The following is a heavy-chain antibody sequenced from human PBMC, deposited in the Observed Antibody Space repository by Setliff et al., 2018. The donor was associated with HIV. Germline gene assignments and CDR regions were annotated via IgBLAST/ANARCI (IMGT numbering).Heavy chain of an antibody. CDR2: IYSAGGT. Sequence: PSETLSLTCTVSGGSLSSGYDYWTWIRQPAGKGLEWIGHIYSAGGTNYHPTLTSRVTLSVDMYKNQFSRNLDSVTAADTALYYCARGRWGHGDFYSSGQVTLVTVSS. J-gene: IGHJ5*01. V-gene: IGHV4-61*09. CDR1: GGSLSSGYDY. D-gene: IGHD4-17*01. CDR3: ARGRWGHGDFYS.